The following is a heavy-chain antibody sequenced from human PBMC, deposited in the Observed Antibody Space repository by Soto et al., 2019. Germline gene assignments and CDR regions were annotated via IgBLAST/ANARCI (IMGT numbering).Heavy chain of an antibody. V-gene: IGHV4-30-2*01. J-gene: IGHJ6*02. Sequence: PSETLSLTCAVSGGSISRGGYSWSWIGQPPGKGMEWIGYIYHSGSTYYNPSLKSRVTISVDRSKNQFSRKLSSVTAADTAVYYCARADSSSSGYYYYGKYVWGQGTTVTVS. CDR1: GGSISRGGYS. CDR3: ARADSSSSGYYYYGKYV. D-gene: IGHD6-6*01. CDR2: IYHSGST.